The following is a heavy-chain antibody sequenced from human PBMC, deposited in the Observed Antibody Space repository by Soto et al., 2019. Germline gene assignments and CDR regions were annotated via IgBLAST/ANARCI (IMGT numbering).Heavy chain of an antibody. D-gene: IGHD6-19*01. CDR1: GYTFTSYG. CDR3: ARLPSACDASHFDY. Sequence: QVQLVQSGAEVKKPGASVKVSCKASGYTFTSYGISWVRQAPGQGLEWMGWISTYNGNTNYAQQLQGRVTMTTDTATSTASMELRSLRSNDTAVYYCARLPSACDASHFDYWGQGTLVTVSS. V-gene: IGHV1-18*01. J-gene: IGHJ4*02. CDR2: ISTYNGNT.